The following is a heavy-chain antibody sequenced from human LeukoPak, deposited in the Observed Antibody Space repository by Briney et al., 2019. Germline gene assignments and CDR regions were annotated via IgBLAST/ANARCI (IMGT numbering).Heavy chain of an antibody. J-gene: IGHJ4*02. Sequence: GRSLRLSCAASGFTFDDYGMSWIRHVPGKGLEWVSGINWNGGSTGYADSVKGRFTISRDNAKRSLYLQMNSLRAEDTGFYYCAAALDSSSYFYWGFDYWGQGTLVTVSS. D-gene: IGHD3-22*01. CDR3: AAALDSSSYFYWGFDY. V-gene: IGHV3-20*04. CDR2: INWNGGST. CDR1: GFTFDDYG.